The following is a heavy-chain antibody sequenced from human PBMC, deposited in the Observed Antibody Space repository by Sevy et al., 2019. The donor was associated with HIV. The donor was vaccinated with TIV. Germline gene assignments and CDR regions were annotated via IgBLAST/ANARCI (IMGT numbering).Heavy chain of an antibody. CDR1: GFTFSSYG. CDR2: IWYDGSNK. V-gene: IGHV3-33*01. J-gene: IGHJ4*02. CDR3: ARDISRYYFDY. D-gene: IGHD4-17*01. Sequence: GGSLRLSCAASGFTFSSYGIHWVRQAPGKGLEWVAVIWYDGSNKYYADSVKGRFTISRDNSKNTLYLQMNSLRAEDTAVYYCARDISRYYFDYWGQGTLVTVSS.